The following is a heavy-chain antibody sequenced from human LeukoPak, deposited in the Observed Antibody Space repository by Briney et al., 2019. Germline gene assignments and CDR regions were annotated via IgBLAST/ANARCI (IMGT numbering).Heavy chain of an antibody. D-gene: IGHD6-6*01. J-gene: IGHJ3*02. CDR2: ISYDGSNK. CDR1: GFTFSSYG. Sequence: GRSLRLSCAASGFTFSSYGMHWVRQAPGKGLEWVAVISYDGSNKYYADSVKGRFTISGDNSKNTLYLQMDSLRAEDTAVYYCARDRLVGYDAFDIWGQGTMVTVSS. V-gene: IGHV3-30*03. CDR3: ARDRLVGYDAFDI.